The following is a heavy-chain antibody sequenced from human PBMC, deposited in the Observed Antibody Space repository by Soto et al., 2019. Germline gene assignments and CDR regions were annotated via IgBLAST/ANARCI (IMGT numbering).Heavy chain of an antibody. CDR1: GFTFTSSA. J-gene: IGHJ6*03. Sequence: SVKVSCKASGFTFTSSAMQWVRQARGQRLEWIGWIVVGSGNTNYAQKLQERVTITRDMSTSTVYMELSSLRSEDTAVYYCAADLDYYGSGSYPYYYYYMDVWGKGTTVTVSS. D-gene: IGHD3-10*01. CDR3: AADLDYYGSGSYPYYYYYMDV. V-gene: IGHV1-58*02. CDR2: IVVGSGNT.